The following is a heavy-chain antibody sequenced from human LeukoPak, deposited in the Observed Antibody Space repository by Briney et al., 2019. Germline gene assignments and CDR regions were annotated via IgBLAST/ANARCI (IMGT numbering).Heavy chain of an antibody. CDR1: GYTFTGYY. J-gene: IGHJ6*02. Sequence: ASVKVSCKASGYTFTGYYMHWVRQAPGQGLEWMGWINPNNGGTNYAQKFQGRVTMTRDTSISTAYMELSRLRSDDTAVYYCARTPPPTMVVVPAAKTAYYGMDVWGQGTTVTVSS. CDR2: INPNNGGT. CDR3: ARTPPPTMVVVPAAKTAYYGMDV. D-gene: IGHD2-2*01. V-gene: IGHV1-2*02.